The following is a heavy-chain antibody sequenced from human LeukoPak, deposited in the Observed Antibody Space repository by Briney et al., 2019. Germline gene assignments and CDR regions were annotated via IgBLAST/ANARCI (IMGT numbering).Heavy chain of an antibody. D-gene: IGHD2-2*02. CDR2: ISAYNGNT. J-gene: IGHJ4*02. V-gene: IGHV1-18*01. CDR1: GYTFTRYG. Sequence: ASVKVSCKASGYTFTRYGISWVRQAPGQGREWMGWISAYNGNTKYAQKLQGRVTMTTDTSTSTAYMELRSLRSDDTAVYYCARVRVRYCSSTSCYTRGFDYWGQGTLVTVSS. CDR3: ARVRVRYCSSTSCYTRGFDY.